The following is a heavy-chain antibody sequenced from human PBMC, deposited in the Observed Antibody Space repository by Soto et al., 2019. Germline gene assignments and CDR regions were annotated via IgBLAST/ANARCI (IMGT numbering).Heavy chain of an antibody. CDR3: AREGTGNSGYDPFFYFDY. J-gene: IGHJ4*02. CDR2: IYHSGST. Sequence: QLQLQESGSGLVKPSQTMSLTCAVSGGSISSGGYSCSWIRQPPGKGLEWIGYIYHSGSTYYNPYLKSRVTISVDRSKNQFSLKLSSVTAADTAVYYCAREGTGNSGYDPFFYFDYWGQGTLVTVSS. CDR1: GGSISSGGYS. D-gene: IGHD5-12*01. V-gene: IGHV4-30-2*01.